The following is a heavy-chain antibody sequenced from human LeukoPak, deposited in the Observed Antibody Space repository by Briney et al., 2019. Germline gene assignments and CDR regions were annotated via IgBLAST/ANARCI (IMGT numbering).Heavy chain of an antibody. V-gene: IGHV3-7*05. D-gene: IGHD3-10*01. CDR2: INQDGSQK. CDR1: GFPFSTHW. CDR3: ARSNREFASGSGDY. Sequence: GGSLRLSCAASGFPFSTHWMSWVRQAPGKGLEWVANINQDGSQKSCVDSVKGRFSISRDNAKNSLYLQMHSLRAGDTAVYYCARSNREFASGSGDYWGQGTLVTVSS. J-gene: IGHJ4*02.